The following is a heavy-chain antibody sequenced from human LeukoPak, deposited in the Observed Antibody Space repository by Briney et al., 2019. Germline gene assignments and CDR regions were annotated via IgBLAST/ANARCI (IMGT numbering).Heavy chain of an antibody. V-gene: IGHV4-34*01. J-gene: IGHJ4*02. CDR2: INHSGST. CDR1: GGSFSGYY. Sequence: RTSETLSLTCAVYGGSFSGYYWSWIRQPPGKGLEWIGEINHSGSTNYNPSLKSRVTISVDTSKNQFSLKLSSVTAADTAVYYCARLYCSSTSCYNSGPIVATKTSEVWGQGTLVTVSS. D-gene: IGHD2-2*02. CDR3: ARLYCSSTSCYNSGPIVATKTSEV.